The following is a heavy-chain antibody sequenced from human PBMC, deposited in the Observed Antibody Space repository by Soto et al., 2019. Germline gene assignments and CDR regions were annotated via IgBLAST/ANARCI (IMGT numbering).Heavy chain of an antibody. CDR2: IYSGGST. CDR1: GFTVSSNY. V-gene: IGHV3-53*01. D-gene: IGHD6-13*01. J-gene: IGHJ4*02. CDR3: ARSSNSIAAAGTGLDY. Sequence: LRLSCAASGFTVSSNYMSWVRQAPGKGLEWVSVIYSGGSTYYADSVKGRFTISRDNSKNTLYLQMNSLRAEDTAVYYCARSSNSIAAAGTGLDYWGQGTLVTVSS.